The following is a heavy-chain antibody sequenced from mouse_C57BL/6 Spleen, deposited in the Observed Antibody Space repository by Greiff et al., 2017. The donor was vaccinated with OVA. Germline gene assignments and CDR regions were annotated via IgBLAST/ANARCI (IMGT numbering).Heavy chain of an antibody. V-gene: IGHV5-6*01. CDR2: ISSGGSYT. CDR3: ARQGELGRGYAMDY. Sequence: EVKLMESGGDLVKPGGSLKLSCAASGFTFSSYGMSWVRQTPDKRLEWVATISSGGSYTYYPDSVKGRSTISRDNAKNTLYLQMSSLKSEDTAMYYCARQGELGRGYAMDYWGQGTSVTVSS. CDR1: GFTFSSYG. D-gene: IGHD4-1*01. J-gene: IGHJ4*01.